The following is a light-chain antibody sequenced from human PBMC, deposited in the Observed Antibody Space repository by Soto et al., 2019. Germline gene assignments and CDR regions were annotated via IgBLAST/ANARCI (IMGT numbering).Light chain of an antibody. CDR2: GVS. Sequence: EFVLTQSPATLSLSPGERATLSCRASQSVSRYLAWYQQKPGQSPRLLIYGVSSRATGIPDRFSGSGSGTDFALSISRLEPEDFAVYYCQQYGSSPWTFGQGTKVEI. V-gene: IGKV3-20*01. CDR3: QQYGSSPWT. J-gene: IGKJ1*01. CDR1: QSVSRY.